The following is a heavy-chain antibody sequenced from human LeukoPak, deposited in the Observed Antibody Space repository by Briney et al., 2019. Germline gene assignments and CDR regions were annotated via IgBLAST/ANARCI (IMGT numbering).Heavy chain of an antibody. Sequence: SETLSLTCAVYGGSFNGYYWSWIRQPPGKGLEWIGYIYYSGSTNYNPSLKSRVTISVDTSKNQFSLKLSSVTAADTAVYYCARQTYYYDSSGYSPSFDYWGQGTLVTVSS. CDR3: ARQTYYYDSSGYSPSFDY. V-gene: IGHV4-59*08. CDR1: GGSFNGYY. D-gene: IGHD3-22*01. J-gene: IGHJ4*02. CDR2: IYYSGST.